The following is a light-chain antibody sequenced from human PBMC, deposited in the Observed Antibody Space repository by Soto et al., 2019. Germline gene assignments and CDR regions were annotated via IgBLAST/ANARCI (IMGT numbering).Light chain of an antibody. CDR2: DVT. CDR1: SSDVGDYDL. J-gene: IGLJ3*02. V-gene: IGLV2-11*01. Sequence: QSALTQPRSVSGSPGQSVTISCTGTSSDVGDYDLVSWYQQHPGKAPKLLIYDVTKRPSGVPDRFSGSKSGNTASLTISGPQAEDETDYYCCSYAGSFTWVFGGGTKLTVL. CDR3: CSYAGSFTWV.